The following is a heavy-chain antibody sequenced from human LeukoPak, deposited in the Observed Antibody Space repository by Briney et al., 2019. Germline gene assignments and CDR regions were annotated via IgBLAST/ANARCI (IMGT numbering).Heavy chain of an antibody. CDR3: AKAWALTYLGGVDS. J-gene: IGHJ4*02. CDR2: ISGSGGST. Sequence: PGGSLRLSCAASGFTFSSYAMSWVRQVPGKGLEWVSGISGSGGSTYYADSVKGRFTISRDNSKNTLYLQMNSLRAEDTAVYYCAKAWALTYLGGVDSWGQGTLVTVSS. D-gene: IGHD2-21*02. CDR1: GFTFSSYA. V-gene: IGHV3-23*01.